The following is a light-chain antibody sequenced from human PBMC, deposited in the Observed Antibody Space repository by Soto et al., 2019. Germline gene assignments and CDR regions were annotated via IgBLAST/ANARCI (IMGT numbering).Light chain of an antibody. Sequence: EIVMTQSPATLSVSPGETATLSCRASQRVSSNLAWYQQNPGQAPRLLIYGASTRATGIPARFSGSGSGTEFTLTISSLQSEDFAVYYCQQYNNWPGTFGQGTKVEIK. J-gene: IGKJ1*01. CDR2: GAS. V-gene: IGKV3-15*01. CDR1: QRVSSN. CDR3: QQYNNWPGT.